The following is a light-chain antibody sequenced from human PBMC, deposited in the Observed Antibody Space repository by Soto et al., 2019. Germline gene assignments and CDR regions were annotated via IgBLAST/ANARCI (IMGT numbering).Light chain of an antibody. J-gene: IGKJ2*01. CDR3: QQSYSPPPEYT. V-gene: IGKV1-39*01. CDR1: QIIITY. CDR2: AAS. Sequence: DIQMTHSPSSLASAIGDRVTITCRACQIIITYLNWYQQKPGKAPNLLIYAASNLQSGFPSRFSGSGSGTHFTLTISSLQPGDSATYFCQQSYSPPPEYTFGQGTKLEIK.